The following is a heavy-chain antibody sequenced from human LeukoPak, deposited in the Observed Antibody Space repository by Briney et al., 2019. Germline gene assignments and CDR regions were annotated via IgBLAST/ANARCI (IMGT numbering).Heavy chain of an antibody. D-gene: IGHD5-12*01. V-gene: IGHV4-4*02. CDR3: ARDFIGYSGYSPLDY. J-gene: IGHJ4*02. Sequence: SETLSLTCAVSGSSISSSNWWSWVRQPPGKGLEWIGEIYHSGSTNYNPSPKSRVTISVDKSKNQFSLKLSSVTAADTAVYYCARDFIGYSGYSPLDYWGEGTLVTVSS. CDR2: IYHSGST. CDR1: GSSISSSNW.